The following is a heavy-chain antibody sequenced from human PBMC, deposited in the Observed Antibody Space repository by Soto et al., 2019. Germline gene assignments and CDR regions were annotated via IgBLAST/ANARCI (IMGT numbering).Heavy chain of an antibody. D-gene: IGHD3-10*01. CDR2: IIPILGIA. CDR1: GGTFSSYT. J-gene: IGHJ5*02. V-gene: IGHV1-69*02. Sequence: QVQLVQSGAEVKKPGSSVKVSCKASGGTFSSYTISWVRQAPGQGLEWMGRIIPILGIANYAQKVQGRVTITADKSTSTAYMDLSSLRAEDTAVYYCARRDYYGSGSHYWFDPCGQGTLVTVSS. CDR3: ARRDYYGSGSHYWFDP.